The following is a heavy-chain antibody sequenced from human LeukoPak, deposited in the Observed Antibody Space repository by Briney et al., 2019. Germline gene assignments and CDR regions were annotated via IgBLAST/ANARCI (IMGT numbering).Heavy chain of an antibody. CDR1: GGSFSGYY. CDR3: ARHVFVSSGWYEEVGRALDY. CDR2: INHSGST. J-gene: IGHJ4*02. D-gene: IGHD6-19*01. V-gene: IGHV4-34*01. Sequence: SETLSLTCAVYGGSFSGYYWSWIRQPPGKGLEWIGEINHSGSTNYNPSLKSRVTISVDTSKNQFSLKLSSVTAADTAVYYCARHVFVSSGWYEEVGRALDYWGQGTLVTVSS.